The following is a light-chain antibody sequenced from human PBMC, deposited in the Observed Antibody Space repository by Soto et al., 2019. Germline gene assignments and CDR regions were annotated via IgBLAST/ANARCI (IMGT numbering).Light chain of an antibody. CDR1: QGVGSW. CDR2: AAS. V-gene: IGKV1-12*01. J-gene: IGKJ1*01. Sequence: DIQMTQSPSSVSAPVGDRVTITCRASQGVGSWLAWYQQKPGKAPKVLIFAASSLRSGVPSRFSGSGSVTDFTLTISSLQPEDFATYYCQQDNSFPWTFGQGTEVEIK. CDR3: QQDNSFPWT.